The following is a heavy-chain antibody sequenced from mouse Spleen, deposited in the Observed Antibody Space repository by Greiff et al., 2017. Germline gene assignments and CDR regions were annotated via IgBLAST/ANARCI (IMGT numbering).Heavy chain of an antibody. Sequence: VQLQQPGAELVKPGASVKLSCKASGYTFTSYWMHWVKLRPGQGVEWIGEINPSNGGTNYNEKFKRKATLTVDKSSSTAYMQLSSLTSEDSAVYYCTMIYYGYDVGRNYAMDYWGQGTSVTVSS. V-gene: IGHV1S16*01. CDR2: INPSNGGT. CDR1: GYTFTSYW. J-gene: IGHJ4*01. D-gene: IGHD2-2*01. CDR3: TMIYYGYDVGRNYAMDY.